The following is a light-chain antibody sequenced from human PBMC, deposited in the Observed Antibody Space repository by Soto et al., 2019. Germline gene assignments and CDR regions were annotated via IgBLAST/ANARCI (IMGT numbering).Light chain of an antibody. J-gene: IGKJ1*01. CDR3: QQYSTYPWT. CDR1: QSVSSK. CDR2: DAS. Sequence: EIVMTQSPTTLSVSPGERATLSCRASQSVSSKLAWYQQKPGQPPRLLIFDASKRATGIPPRFSGSGSATEFTLTISSLQPDDFATYYCQQYSTYPWTFGQGTKVDIK. V-gene: IGKV3D-15*01.